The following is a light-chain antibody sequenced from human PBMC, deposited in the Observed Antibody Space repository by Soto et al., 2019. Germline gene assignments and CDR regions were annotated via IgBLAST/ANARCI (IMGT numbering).Light chain of an antibody. J-gene: IGLJ1*01. CDR3: CSYAGSSTYV. V-gene: IGLV2-23*01. CDR1: SSDVGSYNL. Sequence: QSALTQPASVSGSAGQSSTISCTGTSSDVGSYNLVSWYQQHPGKAPKLMIYEGSKRPSGVSNRFSGSKSGTTASLTISGLQADDEADYYCCSYAGSSTYVFGTGTKVTLL. CDR2: EGS.